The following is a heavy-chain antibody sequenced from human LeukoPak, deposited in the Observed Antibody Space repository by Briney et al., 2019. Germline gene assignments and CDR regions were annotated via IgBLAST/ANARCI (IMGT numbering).Heavy chain of an antibody. V-gene: IGHV3-74*01. CDR1: GFTFSRYW. D-gene: IGHD2-15*01. J-gene: IGHJ5*02. CDR2: INSDGSST. Sequence: GGSLRLSCAASGFTFSRYWMHWVRQGPGKGLVRVSRINSDGSSTSYADSVKGRFTISRDNAKNTPYLQMNSLRAEDTAVYYCAREYSTGFDPWGQGTLVTVSS. CDR3: AREYSTGFDP.